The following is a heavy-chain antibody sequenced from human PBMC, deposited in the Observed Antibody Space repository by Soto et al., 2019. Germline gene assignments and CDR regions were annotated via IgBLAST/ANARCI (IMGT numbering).Heavy chain of an antibody. D-gene: IGHD1-26*01. CDR3: AREGSYHYFDY. V-gene: IGHV4-31*03. CDR2: TYYTGRT. Sequence: QVQLQESGPGLVKPSQTLSLACTVSDGSVSRGVYYWSWNRQSQGKNLEWIGNTYYTGRTSYNPSLKSRLTISLETSKRQFSLRLASVSAADTAVYYCAREGSYHYFDYWGQGALVTVSS. J-gene: IGHJ4*02. CDR1: DGSVSRGVYY.